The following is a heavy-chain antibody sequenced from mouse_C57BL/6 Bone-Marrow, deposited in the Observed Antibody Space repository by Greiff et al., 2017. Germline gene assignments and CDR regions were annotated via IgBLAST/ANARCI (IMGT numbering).Heavy chain of an antibody. CDR2: ISSGGSYT. J-gene: IGHJ2*01. V-gene: IGHV5-6*01. CDR3: ASHYGSSPYYFDY. CDR1: GFTFSSYG. Sequence: EVKLVESGGDLVKPGGSLKLSCAASGFTFSSYGMSWVRQTPDKRLEWVATISSGGSYTYYPDSVKGRFTISRDNAKNTLYLQMSSLKSEDTAMYYCASHYGSSPYYFDYWCQGNTLTVSS. D-gene: IGHD1-1*01.